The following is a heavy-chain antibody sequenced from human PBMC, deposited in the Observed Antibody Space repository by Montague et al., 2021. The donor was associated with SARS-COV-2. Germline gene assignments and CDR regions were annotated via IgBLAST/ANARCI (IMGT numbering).Heavy chain of an antibody. J-gene: IGHJ4*02. V-gene: IGHV3-11*05. Sequence: SLRLSCAASGFTFSDFYMSWIRQAPGKGLECVSYISSTTFYTNYADSVKGRFTISRDNAKNSLYLQMNSLRAEDTAVYYCARGIPPVYWGQGTLVTVSS. CDR3: ARGIPPVY. CDR2: ISSTTFYT. D-gene: IGHD1-14*01. CDR1: GFTFSDFY.